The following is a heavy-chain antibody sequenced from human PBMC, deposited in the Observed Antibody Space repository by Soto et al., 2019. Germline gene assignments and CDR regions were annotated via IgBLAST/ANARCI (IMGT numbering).Heavy chain of an antibody. J-gene: IGHJ6*02. CDR2: ISYDGSNK. CDR1: GFTFSSYA. V-gene: IGHV3-30-3*01. CDR3: ARDNLADYDFWSGYYYYYGMDV. Sequence: GSLRLSCAASGFTFSSYAMHWVRQAPGKGLEWVAVISYDGSNKYYADSVKGRFTISRDNSKNTLYLQMNSLRAEDTAVYYCARDNLADYDFWSGYYYYYGMDVWGQRTTVTVSS. D-gene: IGHD3-3*01.